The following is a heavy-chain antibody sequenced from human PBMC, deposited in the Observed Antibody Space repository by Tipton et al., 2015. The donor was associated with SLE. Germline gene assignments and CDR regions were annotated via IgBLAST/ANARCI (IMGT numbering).Heavy chain of an antibody. V-gene: IGHV4-34*01. D-gene: IGHD2-8*01. Sequence: TLSLTCAVYGGSFSDYSWSWIRQPPGKGLEWIGEINHSGSTNYNPSLKSRVTISIDTSKNQSSLRLSSVTAADTAVYYCARDCTTGVCYTTSFDYWGQGTLVTVSS. J-gene: IGHJ4*02. CDR3: ARDCTTGVCYTTSFDY. CDR1: GGSFSDYS. CDR2: INHSGST.